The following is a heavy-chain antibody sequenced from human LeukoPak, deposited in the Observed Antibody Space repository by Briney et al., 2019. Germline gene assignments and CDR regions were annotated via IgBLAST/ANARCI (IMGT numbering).Heavy chain of an antibody. CDR1: GGSISSYY. CDR2: IYTSGST. J-gene: IGHJ6*03. CDR3: AREGPPSGSYYQDYYYMDV. V-gene: IGHV4-4*07. D-gene: IGHD1-26*01. Sequence: SETLSLTCTVSGGSISSYYWSWIRQPAGKGLEWIGRIYTSGSTNYNPSLKSRVTMSVDTSKNQFSLKLSSVTAADTAVYYCAREGPPSGSYYQDYYYMDVWGQGTLVTVSS.